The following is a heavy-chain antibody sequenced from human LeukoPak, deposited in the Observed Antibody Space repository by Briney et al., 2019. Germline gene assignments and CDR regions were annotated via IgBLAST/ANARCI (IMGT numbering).Heavy chain of an antibody. CDR3: TTRSGDFWSGFVN. CDR2: FDPEEAKM. Sequence: ASVTVSCKVSGNSLSELSIQWVRQAPGKGLECMGGFDPEEAKMVYAQNFQGRVTMTEDTSTQTAYMELSGLTSDDTAVYYSTTRSGDFWSGFVNWGQGTLVTVSS. J-gene: IGHJ4*02. D-gene: IGHD3-3*01. V-gene: IGHV1-24*01. CDR1: GNSLSELS.